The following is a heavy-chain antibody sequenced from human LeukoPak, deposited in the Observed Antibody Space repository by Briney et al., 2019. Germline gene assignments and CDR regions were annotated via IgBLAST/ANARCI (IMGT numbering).Heavy chain of an antibody. CDR1: GFTISSNS. CDR2: IYSSVT. V-gene: IGHV3-53*01. Sequence: GGSLRLSRTVSGFTISSNSMSWVRQAPGKGLEWVSFIYSSVTHYSDSVKGRFTISRDNSKNTLFLQMNSLRAEDTAVYYCARRAGAYSHPYDYWGQGTLVTVSS. CDR3: ARRAGAYSHPYDY. D-gene: IGHD4/OR15-4a*01. J-gene: IGHJ4*02.